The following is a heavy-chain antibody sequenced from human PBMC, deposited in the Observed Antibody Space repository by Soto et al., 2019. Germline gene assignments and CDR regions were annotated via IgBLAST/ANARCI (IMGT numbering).Heavy chain of an antibody. J-gene: IGHJ6*03. CDR2: INHSGST. V-gene: IGHV4-34*01. CDR3: ARAVTAMVIYYYYYYMDV. D-gene: IGHD5-18*01. CDR1: GGSFSGYY. Sequence: QVQLQQWGAGLLKPSETLSLTCAVYGGSFSGYYWSWIRQPPGKGLEWIGEINHSGSTNYNPSLKSRLTISVDTSKNQFSLKLSSVTAADTAVYYCARAVTAMVIYYYYYYMDVWGKGTTVTVSS.